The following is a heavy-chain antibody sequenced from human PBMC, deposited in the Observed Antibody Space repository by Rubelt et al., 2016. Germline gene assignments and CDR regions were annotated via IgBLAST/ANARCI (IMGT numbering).Heavy chain of an antibody. J-gene: IGHJ4*02. V-gene: IGHV4-34*01. CDR3: ARWRIVLVPGFDY. Sequence: QAQLQPWGAGLLKPSETLSLTCGVYGGSFNGYYWSWIRQPPGKGLEWIGEINQSGSTNYNPSLKSRVTILVDTSKNQFSLKLSSVTGADTAVYYCARWRIVLVPGFDYGGQGTLVTVSS. CDR2: INQSGST. CDR1: GGSFNGYY. D-gene: IGHD2-2*01.